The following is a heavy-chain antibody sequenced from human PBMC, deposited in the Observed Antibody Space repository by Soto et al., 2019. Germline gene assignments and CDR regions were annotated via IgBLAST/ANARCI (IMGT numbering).Heavy chain of an antibody. Sequence: PGGSLRLSCAASGFTLSGDAMDWVRQAPGKGLECVSAISGSGGSTYYANSVKGRFTISRDNSKNTLYLQMNSLRAEDTAVYYCAKGVMVRGALGYFDYWGQGTLVTVSS. V-gene: IGHV3-23*01. CDR2: ISGSGGST. CDR3: AKGVMVRGALGYFDY. CDR1: GFTLSGDA. D-gene: IGHD3-10*01. J-gene: IGHJ4*02.